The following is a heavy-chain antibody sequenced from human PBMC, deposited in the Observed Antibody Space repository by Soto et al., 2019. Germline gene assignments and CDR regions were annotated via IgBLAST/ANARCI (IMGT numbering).Heavy chain of an antibody. CDR1: GYTFTSYA. CDR3: ARDLTCSGGSCYSPVSNYYYYSYMDA. V-gene: IGHV1-3*01. D-gene: IGHD2-15*01. J-gene: IGHJ6*03. CDR2: INAGNGNT. Sequence: ASVKVSCKASGYTFTSYAMHWVRQAPGQRLEWMGWINAGNGNTKYSQKFQGRVTITRDTSASTAYMELSSLRSEDTAVYYCARDLTCSGGSCYSPVSNYYYYSYMDAWGQENTLTISS.